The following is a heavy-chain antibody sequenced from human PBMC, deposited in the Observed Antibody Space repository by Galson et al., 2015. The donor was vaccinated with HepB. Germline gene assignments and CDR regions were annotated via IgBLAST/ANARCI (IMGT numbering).Heavy chain of an antibody. J-gene: IGHJ4*02. CDR2: VWNDGNYQ. V-gene: IGHV3-30*04. D-gene: IGHD3-10*01. CDR1: GFTFSGFS. Sequence: SLRLSCAASGFTFSGFSIHWVRQAPRKGLEWVGIVWNDGNYQYHGGSVKGRFTISRDNSKNTVYLQMNSLRVEDTAVYYCARGTGSGSFLIDHWGQGTLVTVSS. CDR3: ARGTGSGSFLIDH.